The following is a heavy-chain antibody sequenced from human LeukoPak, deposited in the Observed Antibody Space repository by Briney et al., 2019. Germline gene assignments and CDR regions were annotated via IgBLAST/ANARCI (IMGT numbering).Heavy chain of an antibody. CDR1: VYTFTGYY. D-gene: IGHD2-15*01. V-gene: IGHV1-2*02. CDR2: INPNSGGT. J-gene: IGHJ4*02. CDR3: ARDIAGYCSGGSCYSGNFDY. Sequence: ASVNVSCKASVYTFTGYYMHWVRQAPGQGLEWMGSINPNSGGTNYAQKFQGRVTMTRDTSISTAYMELSRLRSDDTAVYYCARDIAGYCSGGSCYSGNFDYWGQGTLVTVSS.